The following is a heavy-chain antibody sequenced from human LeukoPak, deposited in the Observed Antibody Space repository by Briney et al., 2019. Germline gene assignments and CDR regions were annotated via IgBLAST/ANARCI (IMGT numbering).Heavy chain of an antibody. CDR2: ITSDSRTI. J-gene: IGHJ6*03. CDR3: ARNYYYYMDG. Sequence: GGSLRLSYAASGFTFINYKMKWIRQAPGMGLEWVSSITSDSRTIYYADSVKARFTISRDNAKNSLYLQMNSLRAEDTAVYSCARNYYYYMDGWGKGSTVIVSS. CDR1: GFTFINYK. V-gene: IGHV3-48*03.